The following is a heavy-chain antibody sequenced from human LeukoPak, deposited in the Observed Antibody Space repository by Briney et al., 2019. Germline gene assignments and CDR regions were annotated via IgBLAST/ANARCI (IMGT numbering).Heavy chain of an antibody. V-gene: IGHV3-33*01. D-gene: IGHD3-10*01. CDR2: IWYDGSNK. J-gene: IGHJ5*02. CDR1: GFTFSSYG. Sequence: GRSLRLSCAASGFTFSSYGMHWVRQAPGKGLEWVAVIWYDGSNKHYADSVKGRFTISRDNSKNTLYLQMNSLRAEDTAVYYCARAHYGSGSYSWFDPWGQGTLVTVSS. CDR3: ARAHYGSGSYSWFDP.